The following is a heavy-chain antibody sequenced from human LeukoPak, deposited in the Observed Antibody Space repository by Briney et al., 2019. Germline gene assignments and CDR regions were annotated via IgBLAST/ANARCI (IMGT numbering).Heavy chain of an antibody. Sequence: GGSLRLSCAASGFTFSSYAMHWVRQAPGKGLEYVSAISSNGGSTYYANSVKGRFTISRDNSKNTLYLQMGSLRAEDMAVYYCAREGLPGIAVAGTPYNWFDHWGQGTLVTVSS. CDR3: AREGLPGIAVAGTPYNWFDH. D-gene: IGHD6-19*01. CDR1: GFTFSSYA. V-gene: IGHV3-64*01. CDR2: ISSNGGST. J-gene: IGHJ5*02.